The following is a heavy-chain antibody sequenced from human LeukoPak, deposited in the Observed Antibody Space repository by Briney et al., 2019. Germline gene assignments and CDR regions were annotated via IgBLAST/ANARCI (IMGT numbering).Heavy chain of an antibody. Sequence: ASVKASCTASGYTITSYYMHWVRQAPGHGHVLMGIISPSGGGTSYAQKFQGRVTMTRDTSTSTVYMELSSLTSEDTAIYYCARAYRGYSIDFWGQGTLVTVSS. D-gene: IGHD3-22*01. V-gene: IGHV1-46*01. CDR3: ARAYRGYSIDF. CDR2: ISPSGGGT. CDR1: GYTITSYY. J-gene: IGHJ4*02.